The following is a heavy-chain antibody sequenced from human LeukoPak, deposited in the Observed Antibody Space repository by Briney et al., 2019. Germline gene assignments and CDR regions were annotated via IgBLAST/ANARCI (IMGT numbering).Heavy chain of an antibody. CDR3: ASGGHIDY. V-gene: IGHV3-7*01. D-gene: IGHD3-16*01. CDR1: GFSFRSFW. J-gene: IGHJ4*02. Sequence: PRGSLRLSCAGSGFSFRSFWMSWVRQAPGKGLEWVANIDEDGNEKNYVDFVKGRFTISRDNAKNSLYLQMNSLRVEDTAVYYCASGGHIDYCGQGTLVTVSS. CDR2: IDEDGNEK.